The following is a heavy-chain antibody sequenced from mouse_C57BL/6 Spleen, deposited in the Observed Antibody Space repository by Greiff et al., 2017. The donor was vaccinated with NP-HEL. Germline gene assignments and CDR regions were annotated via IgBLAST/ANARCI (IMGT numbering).Heavy chain of an antibody. CDR2: INPSSGYT. CDR3: AREDYYGSLFAY. J-gene: IGHJ3*01. D-gene: IGHD1-1*01. CDR1: GYTFTSYT. V-gene: IGHV1-4*01. Sequence: QVHVKQSGAELARPGASVKMSCKASGYTFTSYTMHWVKQRPGQGLEWIGYINPSSGYTKYNQKFKDKATLTADKSSSTAYMQLSSLTSEDSAVYYCAREDYYGSLFAYWGQGTLVTVSA.